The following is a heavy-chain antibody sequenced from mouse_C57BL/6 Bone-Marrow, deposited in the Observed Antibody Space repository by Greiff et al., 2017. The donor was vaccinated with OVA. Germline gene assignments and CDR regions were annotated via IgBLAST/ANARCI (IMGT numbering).Heavy chain of an antibody. CDR3: ARDALYYYGSSYPFAY. V-gene: IGHV7-1*01. CDR1: GFTFSDFY. CDR2: SRNKANDYTT. D-gene: IGHD1-1*01. J-gene: IGHJ3*01. Sequence: EVKLVESGGGLVQSGRSLRLSCATSGFTFSDFYMEWVRQAPGKGLEWIAASRNKANDYTTEYSASVKGRFIVSRDTSQSILYLQMNALRAEDTDIYYCARDALYYYGSSYPFAYWGQGTLVTVSA.